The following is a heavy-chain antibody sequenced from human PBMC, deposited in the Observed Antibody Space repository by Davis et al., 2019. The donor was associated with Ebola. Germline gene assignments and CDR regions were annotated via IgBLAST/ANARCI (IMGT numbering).Heavy chain of an antibody. CDR1: GFTFSSHW. V-gene: IGHV3-74*03. J-gene: IGHJ4*02. D-gene: IGHD6-19*01. Sequence: GESLKISCAASGFTFSSHWMHWVRQAPGKGLVWVSCINRDGSTTTYADSVKGRFTISRDNAKNTLYLQMNNLRVKDTAVYYCAVRTVAGNFYWGQGTLVTVSS. CDR2: INRDGSTT. CDR3: AVRTVAGNFY.